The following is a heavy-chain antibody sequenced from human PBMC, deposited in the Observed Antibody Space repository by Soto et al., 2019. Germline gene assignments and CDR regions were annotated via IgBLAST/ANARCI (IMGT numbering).Heavy chain of an antibody. CDR3: ASSIYYDSSGYYYLFDY. V-gene: IGHV1-69*06. CDR2: IIPIFGTA. J-gene: IGHJ4*02. Sequence: SMKVSCKASGGTFSSYAISWVRQAPGQGLEWMGGIIPIFGTANYAQKFQGRVTITADKSTSTAYMELSSLRSEDTAVYYCASSIYYDSSGYYYLFDYWGQGTLVTVSS. D-gene: IGHD3-22*01. CDR1: GGTFSSYA.